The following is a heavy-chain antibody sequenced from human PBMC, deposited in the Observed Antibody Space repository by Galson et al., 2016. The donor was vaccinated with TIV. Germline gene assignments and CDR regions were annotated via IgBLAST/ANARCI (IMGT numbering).Heavy chain of an antibody. V-gene: IGHV3-66*02. CDR2: ISSGGST. D-gene: IGHD2-21*01. CDR1: GFSVSDNH. CDR3: ARERRHCGNECFLYYYYGMDV. Sequence: SLRLSCAASGFSVSDNHINWVRQAPGKGLEWVSIISSGGSTNYADSVKGRFTIGKDDSKNILYLQMNNLRVEDTAVYFCARERRHCGNECFLYYYYGMDVWGQGTTVTVSS. J-gene: IGHJ6*02.